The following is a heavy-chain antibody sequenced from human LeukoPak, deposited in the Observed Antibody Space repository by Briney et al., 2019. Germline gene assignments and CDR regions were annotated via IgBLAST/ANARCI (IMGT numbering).Heavy chain of an antibody. CDR3: ARTLVRYSSSPGY. CDR2: IIPIFGTA. J-gene: IGHJ4*02. D-gene: IGHD6-13*01. V-gene: IGHV1-69*05. CDR1: GGTFSSYA. Sequence: ASVKVSCKASGGTFSSYAISWVRQAPGQGLEWMGGIIPIFGTANYAQKFQGRVTMTRNTSISTAYMELSSLRSEDTAVYYCARTLVRYSSSPGYWGQGTLVTVSS.